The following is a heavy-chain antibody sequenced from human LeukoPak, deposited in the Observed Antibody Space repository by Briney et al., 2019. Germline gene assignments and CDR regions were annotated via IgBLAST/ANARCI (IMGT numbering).Heavy chain of an antibody. J-gene: IGHJ4*02. Sequence: LRLSCAVSGITLSNYGMSWVCQAPGKGLEWLGTIYSSGSTYYNPSLKSRVTISVDTSKNQFSLRLSSVTAADTAVYYCGRHVSGYGSGIEYWGQGALVTVSS. V-gene: IGHV4-30-2*03. CDR2: IYSSGST. D-gene: IGHD3-10*01. CDR1: GITLSNYG. CDR3: GRHVSGYGSGIEY.